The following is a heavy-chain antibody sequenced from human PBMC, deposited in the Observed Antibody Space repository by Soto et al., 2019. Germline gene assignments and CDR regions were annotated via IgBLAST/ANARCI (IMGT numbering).Heavy chain of an antibody. CDR2: ISTSGTT. J-gene: IGHJ5*02. CDR3: AREAGPDRWFDP. D-gene: IGHD6-19*01. CDR1: GASISSYL. V-gene: IGHV4-4*07. Sequence: PSETLSLTCTVSGASISSYLRTWIRQPAGKGLDWIGRISTSGTTNYNPSLKSRVTMSVDTSKNHFSLNLSSVTAADTAVYYCAREAGPDRWFDPWGQGTLVTVSS.